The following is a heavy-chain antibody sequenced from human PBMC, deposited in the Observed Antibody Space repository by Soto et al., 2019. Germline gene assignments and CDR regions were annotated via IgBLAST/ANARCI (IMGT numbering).Heavy chain of an antibody. CDR3: VIDRDFYRDMFHADL. CDR2: ITIRTGNV. J-gene: IGHJ4*01. D-gene: IGHD3-10*02. Sequence: PGGSLRLSCEASGFTISECSMNWVRQAPGKGLEWLAYITIRTGNVLYADSVRGRFTISADNAENSVILQMNSLRDEDSAVYFCVIDRDFYRDMFHADLRGQRTPVTVSS. V-gene: IGHV3-48*02. CDR1: GFTISECS.